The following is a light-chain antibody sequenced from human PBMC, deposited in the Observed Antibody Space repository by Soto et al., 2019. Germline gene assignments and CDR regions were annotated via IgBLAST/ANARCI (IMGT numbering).Light chain of an antibody. CDR2: AAS. CDR1: QGISSY. J-gene: IGKJ2*01. V-gene: IGKV1-8*01. CDR3: QQYYSYPYT. Sequence: AIRMTQSPSSFSASTGDRVTITCRASQGISSYLAWYQQKPGKAPKLLIYAASTLQSGVPSRFSGSGSGTDVTLTISCPQSEDFATYYCQQYYSYPYTFGQGTKLEIK.